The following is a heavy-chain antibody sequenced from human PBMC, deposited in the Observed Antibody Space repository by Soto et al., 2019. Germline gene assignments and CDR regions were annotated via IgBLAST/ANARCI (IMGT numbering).Heavy chain of an antibody. CDR2: SIPTLDSA. D-gene: IGHD6-13*01. V-gene: IGHV1-69*01. CDR1: GGTFSSST. CDR3: ARDRTLSSNTWPLDY. Sequence: QVQLVQSGAEVKKPGSSVKVSCKASGGTFSSSTISWWLQAPGQGLEWMGGSIPTLDSANYAQKFQGRVTISAAESTSTSYLELSSLRSDDTAVYYCARDRTLSSNTWPLDYWGQGTLVTVSS. J-gene: IGHJ4*02.